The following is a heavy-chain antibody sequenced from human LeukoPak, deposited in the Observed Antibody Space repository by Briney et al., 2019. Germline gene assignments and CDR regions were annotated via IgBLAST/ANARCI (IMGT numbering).Heavy chain of an antibody. J-gene: IGHJ4*02. CDR2: ISSTGSNI. CDR3: TTDDGCSSTSCYRFGGYFDY. Sequence: GGSLRLSCAASGFTFSTYEMNWVRQAPGKGLEWVSYISSTGSNIYYADSVKGRFTISRDNSKNTLYLQMNSLRAEDTAVYYCTTDDGCSSTSCYRFGGYFDYWGQGTLVTVSS. D-gene: IGHD2-2*01. V-gene: IGHV3-48*03. CDR1: GFTFSTYE.